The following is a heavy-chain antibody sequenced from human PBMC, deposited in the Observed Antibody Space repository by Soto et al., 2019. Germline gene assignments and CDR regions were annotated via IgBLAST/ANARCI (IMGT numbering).Heavy chain of an antibody. J-gene: IGHJ5*02. CDR1: GFTFSSYG. V-gene: IGHV3-33*01. D-gene: IGHD1-26*01. CDR3: AREVGATTGWFDP. CDR2: IWYDGSNK. Sequence: QVQLVESGGGVVQPGRSLRLSCAASGFTFSSYGMHWVRQAPGKGLEWVAVIWYDGSNKYYADSVKGRFTISRDNSKNTLYLQMNSLRAEDTAVYYCAREVGATTGWFDPWGQGTLVTVSS.